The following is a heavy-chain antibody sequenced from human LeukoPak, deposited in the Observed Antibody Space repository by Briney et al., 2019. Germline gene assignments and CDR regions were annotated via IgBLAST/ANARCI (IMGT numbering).Heavy chain of an antibody. CDR3: AREKVKCSGGSCYRWGYYFYYMDV. D-gene: IGHD2-15*01. Sequence: SQTLSLTCAISGDNVSSNSAAWNWIRQSPSRGLEWLGRTYYRSKWYNDYAVSVKSRITINPDTSKNQFSLQLNSMTPEDTAVYYCAREKVKCSGGSCYRWGYYFYYMDVWGKGTTVTVSS. J-gene: IGHJ6*03. CDR1: GDNVSSNSAA. V-gene: IGHV6-1*01. CDR2: TYYRSKWYN.